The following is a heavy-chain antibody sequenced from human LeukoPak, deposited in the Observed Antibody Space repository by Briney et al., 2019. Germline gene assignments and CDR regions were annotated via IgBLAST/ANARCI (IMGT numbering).Heavy chain of an antibody. Sequence: QTPSHSPAISGDSVSSNSVAWNCIRQSPSRGLEWLGRTYYRYRWYNDYAVSVKSRIAIDPDTSKKQFSLQLDSVTPEDTAVYYCARDRWPYYFDYWGGGAGVTVSS. CDR2: TYYRYRWYN. V-gene: IGHV6-1*01. D-gene: IGHD6-13*01. CDR3: ARDRWPYYFDY. CDR1: GDSVSSNSVA. J-gene: IGHJ4*02.